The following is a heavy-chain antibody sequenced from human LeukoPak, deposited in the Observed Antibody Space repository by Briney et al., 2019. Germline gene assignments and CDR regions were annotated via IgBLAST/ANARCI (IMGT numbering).Heavy chain of an antibody. CDR3: ARGRRDAMMFDLVYFQH. Sequence: PGGSLRLSCAASGFTFSSYAMHWVRQAPGKGLEWVAVISYDGSNKYYADSVKGRFTISRDNSKNTLYLQMNSLRAEDTAVYYCARGRRDAMMFDLVYFQHWGQGTLVTVSS. CDR1: GFTFSSYA. J-gene: IGHJ1*01. CDR2: ISYDGSNK. D-gene: IGHD3/OR15-3a*01. V-gene: IGHV3-30-3*01.